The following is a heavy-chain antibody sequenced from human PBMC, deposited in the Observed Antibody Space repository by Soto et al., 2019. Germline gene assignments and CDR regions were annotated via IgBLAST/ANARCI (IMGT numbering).Heavy chain of an antibody. CDR3: AKGVSGIQLWLRDYYYGMDV. D-gene: IGHD5-18*01. CDR1: GFTFSSYA. V-gene: IGHV3-23*01. J-gene: IGHJ6*02. CDR2: ISGSGGST. Sequence: GGSLRLSCAASGFTFSSYAMSWVRQAPGKGLEWVSAISGSGGSTYYADSVKGRFTISRDNSKNTLYLQMNSLGAEDTAVYYCAKGVSGIQLWLRDYYYGMDVWGQGTTVTVSS.